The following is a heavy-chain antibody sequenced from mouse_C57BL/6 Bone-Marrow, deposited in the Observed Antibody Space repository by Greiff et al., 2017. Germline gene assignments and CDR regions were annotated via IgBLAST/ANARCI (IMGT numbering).Heavy chain of an antibody. CDR1: GYSITSGYD. V-gene: IGHV3-1*01. J-gene: IGHJ1*03. CDR2: ISYSGST. Sequence: EVQRVESGPGMVKPSQSLSLTCTVTGYSITSGYDWHWIRHFPGNKLEWMGYISYSGSTNYNPSLKSRISITHDTSKNHFFLKLNSVTTEDTATYYCARGGDDYWYFDVWGTGTTVTVSS. CDR3: ARGGDDYWYFDV. D-gene: IGHD2-3*01.